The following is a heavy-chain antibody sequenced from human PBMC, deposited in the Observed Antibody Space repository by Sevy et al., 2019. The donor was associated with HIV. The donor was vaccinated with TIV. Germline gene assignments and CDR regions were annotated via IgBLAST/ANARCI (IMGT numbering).Heavy chain of an antibody. Sequence: GRSLRLSCAASGFTFNIYAMSWVRQATGKGLEWRSAISGGSDGTYYADSVKGRFTISGDNSRNTLYLQMNSLRAEDTAVYYCAKRPYYYYNSDSHLVSSTDEADYWGQGTLVTVSS. CDR3: AKRPYYYYNSDSHLVSSTDEADY. CDR2: ISGGSDGT. V-gene: IGHV3-23*01. J-gene: IGHJ4*02. D-gene: IGHD3-22*01. CDR1: GFTFNIYA.